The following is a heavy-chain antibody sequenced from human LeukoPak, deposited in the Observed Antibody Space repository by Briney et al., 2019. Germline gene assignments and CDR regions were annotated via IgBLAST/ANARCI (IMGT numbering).Heavy chain of an antibody. V-gene: IGHV4-4*07. J-gene: IGHJ4*02. CDR2: IHTSGST. CDR3: ARLKYYDFWSGYYYGFDY. D-gene: IGHD3-3*01. CDR1: GNSISSYY. Sequence: TSETLSLTCTVSGNSISSYYWSWIRQPAGKGLEWIGRIHTSGSTNYNSSLKSRVTMSVDTSKNQFSLKLSSVTAADTAVYYCARLKYYDFWSGYYYGFDYWGQGTLVTVSS.